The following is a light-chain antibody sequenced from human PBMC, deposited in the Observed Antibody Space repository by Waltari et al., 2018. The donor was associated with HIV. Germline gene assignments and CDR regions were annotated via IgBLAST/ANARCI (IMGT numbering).Light chain of an antibody. J-gene: IGLJ3*02. V-gene: IGLV1-44*01. CDR1: TSNIGNNT. Sequence: QSVVTQPPSVSGTPGQTVTIPCSGSTSNIGNNTVNWYQHLPGTAPKRLIYGNYQRPSGVPDRFSASKSGTSASLAISGLQSEDEADYYCASWEASLNGWVFGGGTKLTVL. CDR2: GNY. CDR3: ASWEASLNGWV.